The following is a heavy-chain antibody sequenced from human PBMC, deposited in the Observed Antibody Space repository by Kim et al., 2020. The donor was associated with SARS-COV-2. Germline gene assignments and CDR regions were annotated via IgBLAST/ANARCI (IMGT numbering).Heavy chain of an antibody. CDR1: GFTFSSYS. V-gene: IGHV3-21*04. CDR3: ARGTFKYYDILTGYYIGGWGFDY. J-gene: IGHJ4*02. CDR2: ISSSSSYI. D-gene: IGHD3-9*01. Sequence: GGSLRLSCAASGFTFSSYSMNWVRQAPGKGLEWVSSISSSSSYIYYADSVKGRFTISRDNAKNSLYLQMNSLRAEDTAVYYCARGTFKYYDILTGYYIGGWGFDYWGQGTLVTVSS.